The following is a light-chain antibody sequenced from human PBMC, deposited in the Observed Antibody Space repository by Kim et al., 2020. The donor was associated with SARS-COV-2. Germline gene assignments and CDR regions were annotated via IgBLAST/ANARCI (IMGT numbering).Light chain of an antibody. CDR1: QSIDSN. Sequence: EIVMTQSPATLSVSPGDTATLSCRASQSIDSNLAWYQQKPGQAPRLLIFGASSKATSIPGRFSGSGSGTEFTLTISGLQSEDFEDYYCQQYNNWPRTFGQGTKVDIK. CDR2: GAS. V-gene: IGKV3-15*01. CDR3: QQYNNWPRT. J-gene: IGKJ1*01.